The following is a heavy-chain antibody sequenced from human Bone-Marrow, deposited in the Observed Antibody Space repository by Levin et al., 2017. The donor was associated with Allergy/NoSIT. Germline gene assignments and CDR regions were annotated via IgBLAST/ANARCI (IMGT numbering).Heavy chain of an antibody. CDR1: GFTFSSYA. J-gene: IGHJ3*02. V-gene: IGHV3-64D*06. CDR3: VSGYCSGGSCTTGAFDI. Sequence: PGGSLRLSCSASGFTFSSYAMHWVRQAPGKGLEYVSAISSNGGSTYYADSVKGRFTISRDNSKNTLYLQMSSLRAEDTAVYYCVSGYCSGGSCTTGAFDIWGQGTMVTVSS. CDR2: ISSNGGST. D-gene: IGHD2-15*01.